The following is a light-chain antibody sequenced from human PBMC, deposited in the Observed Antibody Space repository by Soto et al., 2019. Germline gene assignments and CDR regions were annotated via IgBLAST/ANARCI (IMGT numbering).Light chain of an antibody. CDR2: AAS. CDR3: QQLNAYPRT. Sequence: DIQLTQSPSFLSASIGDRVTITCRASQGIYSYLAWYQQKPGKAPRLLIYAASTLPSGVPSRFSGSGSGTEFTLTISSLQPEDFATYYCQQLNAYPRTFGQGTKVEIK. J-gene: IGKJ1*01. CDR1: QGIYSY. V-gene: IGKV1-9*01.